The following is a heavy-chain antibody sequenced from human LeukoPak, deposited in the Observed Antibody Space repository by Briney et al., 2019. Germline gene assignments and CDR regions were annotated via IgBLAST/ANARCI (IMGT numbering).Heavy chain of an antibody. Sequence: PSQTLSLTCTVSGGSISSGDYYWSWIRQPPGKGLEWIGYIYYSGSTYYNPSLKSRVTISVDTSKNQFSLKLSSVTAADTAVYYCARRGRDHDAFDIWGQGTMVTVSS. CDR3: ARRGRDHDAFDI. V-gene: IGHV4-30-4*01. CDR2: IYYSGST. CDR1: GGSISSGDYY. D-gene: IGHD3-10*01. J-gene: IGHJ3*02.